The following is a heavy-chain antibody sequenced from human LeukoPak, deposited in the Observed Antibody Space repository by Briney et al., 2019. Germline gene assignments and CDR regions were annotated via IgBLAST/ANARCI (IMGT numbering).Heavy chain of an antibody. CDR3: VRGSGGNGYGYWGDN. D-gene: IGHD5-12*01. J-gene: IGHJ4*02. Sequence: GGSLRLSCAASGFTFSDFGMHWVRKAPGKGLEWVAVVWYHGNEIHYVDSVKGRFTISRDNFRNTLYLKMSSLSAEDSAVYYCVRGSGGNGYGYWGDNWGQGTLVTVSS. CDR1: GFTFSDFG. V-gene: IGHV3-33*01. CDR2: VWYHGNEI.